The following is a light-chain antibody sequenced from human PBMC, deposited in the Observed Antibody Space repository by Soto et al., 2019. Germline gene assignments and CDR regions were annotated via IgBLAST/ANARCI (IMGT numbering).Light chain of an antibody. V-gene: IGKV3-20*01. CDR1: QSFISTS. CDR3: QQYGSLPIT. Sequence: EIVLTQSPGTLSLSPGERATLSCRASQSFISTSLAWYQQKPGQAPRLLIYGASSGATGIPDRFSGSGSGTDFTLTISRLEPEDFAVYYCQQYGSLPITFGQGTRLEI. CDR2: GAS. J-gene: IGKJ5*01.